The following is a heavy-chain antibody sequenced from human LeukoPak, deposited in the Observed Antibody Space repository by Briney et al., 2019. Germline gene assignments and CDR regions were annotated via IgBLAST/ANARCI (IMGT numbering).Heavy chain of an antibody. CDR3: ARDWYSSGWYRFDY. CDR1: GDSVSSNSAA. Sequence: SQTLPLTCAISGDSVSSNSAAWNWIRQSPSRGLEWLGRTYYRSKWYSDYAVAVKSRITIIPDTSKNQFSLQLNSVTPEDTAVYYCARDWYSSGWYRFDYWGQGTLVTVSS. CDR2: TYYRSKWYS. J-gene: IGHJ4*02. D-gene: IGHD6-19*01. V-gene: IGHV6-1*01.